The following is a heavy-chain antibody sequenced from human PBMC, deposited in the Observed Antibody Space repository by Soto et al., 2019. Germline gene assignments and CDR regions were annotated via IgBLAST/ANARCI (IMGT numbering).Heavy chain of an antibody. D-gene: IGHD6-13*01. CDR2: ISGSGGST. CDR3: AKDPPLGYSSSWKEYYFDY. J-gene: IGHJ4*02. V-gene: IGHV3-23*01. CDR1: GFTFSSYA. Sequence: ESGGGLVQPGGSLRLSCAASGFTFSSYAMSWVRQAPGKGLEWVSAISGSGGSTYYADSVKGRFTISRDNSKNTLYLQMNSLRAEDTAVYYCAKDPPLGYSSSWKEYYFDYWGQGTLVTVSS.